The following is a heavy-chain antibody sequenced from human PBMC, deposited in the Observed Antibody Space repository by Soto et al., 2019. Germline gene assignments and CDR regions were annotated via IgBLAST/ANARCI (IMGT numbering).Heavy chain of an antibody. D-gene: IGHD3-10*01. CDR2: VSPPFRTS. J-gene: IGHJ6*02. CDR1: GVSFNNNG. CDR3: ARVLYYGSGSYSPYGMDV. Sequence: QVQLVQSGAEVKKPGSSVKVSCKTSGVSFNNNGIGWVRQAPGHGLEWMGGVSPPFRTSNYARKFQGRISITADASTGTVNMELSNLTSEDTAQYYCARVLYYGSGSYSPYGMDVWGQGTTATVSS. V-gene: IGHV1-69*01.